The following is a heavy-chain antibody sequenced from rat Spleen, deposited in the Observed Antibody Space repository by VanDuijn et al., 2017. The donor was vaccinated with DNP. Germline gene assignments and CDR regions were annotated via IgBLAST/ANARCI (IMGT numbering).Heavy chain of an antibody. Sequence: EVQLVESGGDLVQPGRSLKLSCVASGFPFNNHWMTWIRQVPGKGLEWVASITPGGGNTYFPDSVKGRFTISRENAKRTLYLQMDGLRSEDTATYYCATPAHYGYKGDYWGQGVLVTVSS. J-gene: IGHJ2*01. CDR2: ITPGGGNT. D-gene: IGHD1-6*01. V-gene: IGHV5-31*01. CDR1: GFPFNNHW. CDR3: ATPAHYGYKGDY.